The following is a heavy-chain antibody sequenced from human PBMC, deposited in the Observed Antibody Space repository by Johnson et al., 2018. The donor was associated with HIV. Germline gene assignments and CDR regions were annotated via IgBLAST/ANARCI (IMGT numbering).Heavy chain of an antibody. CDR3: AKCIWGSSLIDAFDI. CDR2: ISYDGSNK. J-gene: IGHJ3*02. Sequence: QVQLVESGGGLVQPRGSLRLSCAASGFTFSDCAMSWVRQGPGKGLEWVAVISYDGSNKYYADSVKGRFTISRDNSKNTLHLQMNSLRAEDTAVYYCAKCIWGSSLIDAFDIWGQGTMVTVSS. V-gene: IGHV3-30-3*02. CDR1: GFTFSDCA. D-gene: IGHD6-13*01.